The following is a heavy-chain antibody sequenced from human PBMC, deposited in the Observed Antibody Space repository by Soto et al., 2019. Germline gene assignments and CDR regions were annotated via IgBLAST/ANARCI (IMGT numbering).Heavy chain of an antibody. V-gene: IGHV1-69*12. CDR3: ARDATRYNWNDVGGY. Sequence: QVQLVQSGAEVKKPGSSVKVSCKASGGTFSSYAISWVRQAPGQGFEWMGGIIPIFGTANYAQKFQGRVTITADESTSTAYMELSSLRSEDTAVYYCARDATRYNWNDVGGYWGQGTLVTVSS. J-gene: IGHJ4*02. CDR1: GGTFSSYA. CDR2: IIPIFGTA. D-gene: IGHD1-20*01.